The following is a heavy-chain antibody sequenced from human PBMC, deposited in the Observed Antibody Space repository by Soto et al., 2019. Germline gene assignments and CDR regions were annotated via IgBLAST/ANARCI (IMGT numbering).Heavy chain of an antibody. Sequence: VLLLQLGPEVKSPGPSVKVSCKASGGTFTIYAINWVRQAPGKGLEWRGGIIPTFGTGNHPQKFQGRATITADESTTTAYMELNSLRSEDTAIYYCASFDGTLVRGGRSSPYEMDVGGQGTTVIVSS. J-gene: IGHJ6*02. CDR2: IIPTFGTG. CDR1: GGTFTIYA. V-gene: IGHV1-69*01. D-gene: IGHD3-10*01. CDR3: ASFDGTLVRGGRSSPYEMDV.